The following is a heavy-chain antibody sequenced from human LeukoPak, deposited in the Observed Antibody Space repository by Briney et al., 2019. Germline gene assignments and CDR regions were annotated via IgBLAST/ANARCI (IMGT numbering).Heavy chain of an antibody. CDR1: GYTFTSYY. Sequence: ASVKVSCKASGYTFTSYYIHWVRQAPGQGLEWMGTINPSGGSANYAQKFQGSVTMTRDTSTSTVYMELSSLRSEDTAVYYCARARGAGTFDYWGQGTLVTVSS. CDR3: ARARGAGTFDY. CDR2: INPSGGSA. D-gene: IGHD6-13*01. J-gene: IGHJ4*02. V-gene: IGHV1-46*01.